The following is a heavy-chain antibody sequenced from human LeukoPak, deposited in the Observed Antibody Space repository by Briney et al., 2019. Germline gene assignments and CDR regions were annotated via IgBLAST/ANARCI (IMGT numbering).Heavy chain of an antibody. CDR2: ISHDGSTK. D-gene: IGHD2-2*01. CDR3: AKLSSPGRIVVVPAAIEY. Sequence: SGGSLRLSCAASGFTFSSYGMHWVRQAPDEGLEWVAVISHDGSTKYYAESVKGRFTISRDNSKNTLYLQMNSLRAEDTAVYYCAKLSSPGRIVVVPAAIEYWGQGTLVTVSS. J-gene: IGHJ4*02. V-gene: IGHV3-30*18. CDR1: GFTFSSYG.